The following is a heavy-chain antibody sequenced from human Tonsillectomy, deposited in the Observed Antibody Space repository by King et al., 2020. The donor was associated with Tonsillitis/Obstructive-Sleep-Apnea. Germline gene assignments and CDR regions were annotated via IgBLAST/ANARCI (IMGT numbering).Heavy chain of an antibody. CDR1: GYTFTDFY. CDR2: MHPNSGSR. J-gene: IGHJ3*02. D-gene: IGHD5-18*01. CDR3: VRTPLRSIQQWYGAAFDI. V-gene: IGHV1-2*02. Sequence: QLVQSGAEVKKPGASVKVSCKASGYTFTDFYMNWVRQAPGQGLEWMGWMHPNSGSRHLAQKFQGRVTMTRDTSISTAYMELSSLTSDDTAVYYCVRTPLRSIQQWYGAAFDILGHGTMVTVSS.